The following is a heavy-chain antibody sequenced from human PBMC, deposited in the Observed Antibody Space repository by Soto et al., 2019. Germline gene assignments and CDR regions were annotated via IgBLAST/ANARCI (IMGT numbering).Heavy chain of an antibody. Sequence: SETLSVTSADSGGSSISDGYSWSWIRQPPGKGLEWIGYIYHSGSTYYNPSLKSRVTISVDRSKNQFSLKLSSVTVADTAVYYCARVPGPWGQGTLVTVSS. CDR1: GGSSISDGYS. V-gene: IGHV4-30-2*01. J-gene: IGHJ1*01. CDR2: IYHSGST. CDR3: ARVPGP.